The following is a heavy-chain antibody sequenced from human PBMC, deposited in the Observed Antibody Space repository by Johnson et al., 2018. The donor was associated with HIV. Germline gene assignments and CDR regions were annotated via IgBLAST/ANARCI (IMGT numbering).Heavy chain of an antibody. V-gene: IGHV3-23*04. CDR3: AREQRDDSSGPGWGPFDI. Sequence: VQLVESGGGLVQPGGSLRLSCAASGFTFSIYVMNWVRQAPGKGLEWVSTIIGSGTTYYADSVKGRFTISRDNSKNTLYLQMNSLRAEDKAVYYCAREQRDDSSGPGWGPFDIWGQGTMVTASS. D-gene: IGHD3-22*01. CDR1: GFTFSIYV. CDR2: IIGSGTT. J-gene: IGHJ3*02.